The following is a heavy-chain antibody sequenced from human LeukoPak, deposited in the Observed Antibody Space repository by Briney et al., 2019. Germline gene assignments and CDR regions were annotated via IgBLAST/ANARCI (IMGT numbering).Heavy chain of an antibody. CDR2: ILESGNSGKT. Sequence: LGSLSDTRMLPLGSPSISVYSWGWARQPPGEWRECLGYILESGNSGKTYYKPALMSRTSISVDTSKTQFSLRLSSVTAAATAVYYCARQYGPGYSSTWYFDYWGQGTLVTVSS. CDR3: ARQYGPGYSSTWYFDY. CDR1: LGSPSISVYS. J-gene: IGHJ4*02. D-gene: IGHD6-13*01. V-gene: IGHV4-39*01.